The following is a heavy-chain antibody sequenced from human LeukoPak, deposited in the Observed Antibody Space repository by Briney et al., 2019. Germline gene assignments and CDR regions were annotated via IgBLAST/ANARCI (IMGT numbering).Heavy chain of an antibody. CDR3: AKDQDVAAAGTWGSIDY. CDR1: GFTFSNYG. D-gene: IGHD6-13*01. Sequence: AGGSLRLSCAASGFTFSNYGIHWVRQAPGKGLEWVAVIAYDATNKYYTDSVKGRFTISRDNSKNTLYLQLNSLRAEDTAVYYCAKDQDVAAAGTWGSIDYWGQGTLVTVSS. V-gene: IGHV3-30*18. CDR2: IAYDATNK. J-gene: IGHJ4*02.